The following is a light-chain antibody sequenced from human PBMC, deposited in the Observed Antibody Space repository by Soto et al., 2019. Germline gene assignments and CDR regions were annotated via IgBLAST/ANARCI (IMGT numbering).Light chain of an antibody. CDR3: QHYNSHSWT. CDR1: QSITSW. CDR2: KAS. J-gene: IGKJ1*01. Sequence: DIQMTQSPSTLSASVGDRVTITCRASQSITSWLAGYQQKPGKAPKLLLYKASSIESGVPSRFSGSGSGTEFTLTIRSLEPDDVSTYYCQHYNSHSWTFGQGTKVEIK. V-gene: IGKV1-5*03.